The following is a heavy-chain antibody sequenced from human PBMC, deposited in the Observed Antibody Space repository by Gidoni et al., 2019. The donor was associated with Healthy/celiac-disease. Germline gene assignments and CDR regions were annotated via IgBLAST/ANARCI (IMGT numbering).Heavy chain of an antibody. V-gene: IGHV1-69*01. D-gene: IGHD3-22*01. CDR3: ARDRYYDSSGYPDYYYYGMDV. Sequence: QVQLVQSGAEVKKPGSSVKVSCKASGGTFSSYAISWVRQAPGQGLEWMGGIIPIFGTANYAQKFQGRVTITADESTSTAYMELSSLRSEDTAVYYCARDRYYDSSGYPDYYYYGMDVWGQGTTVTVSS. CDR1: GGTFSSYA. J-gene: IGHJ6*02. CDR2: IIPIFGTA.